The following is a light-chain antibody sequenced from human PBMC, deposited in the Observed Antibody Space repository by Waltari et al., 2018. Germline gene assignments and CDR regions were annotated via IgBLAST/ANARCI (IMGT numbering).Light chain of an antibody. J-gene: IGLJ2*01. CDR2: RNN. CDR3: AAWDDTLSGVV. CDR1: SPNIGSNC. V-gene: IGLV1-47*01. Sequence: QSVLTQPPSGSGTPGQRVTISCSGSSPNIGSNCVYWYQQLPGPAPRLLIYRNNPRPSGVPDRFSGSKSGTSASLAISGLRSDDEADYYCAAWDDTLSGVVFGGGTKLTVL.